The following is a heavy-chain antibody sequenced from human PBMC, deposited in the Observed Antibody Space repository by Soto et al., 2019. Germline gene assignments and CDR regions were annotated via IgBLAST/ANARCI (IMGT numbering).Heavy chain of an antibody. CDR1: WGSISSYH. D-gene: IGHD6-19*01. CDR3: ARQAVEYSSGWYWFDP. J-gene: IGHJ5*02. CDR2: IYYSGST. Sequence: XXTLSLRYTVSWGSISSYHGSWILQPPAKGLEWIGYIYYSGSTNSNPSLKSRVTISVDTSKNQFSLKLSSVTAAHTAVYYCARQAVEYSSGWYWFDPWGQGTLVTVSS. V-gene: IGHV4-59*08.